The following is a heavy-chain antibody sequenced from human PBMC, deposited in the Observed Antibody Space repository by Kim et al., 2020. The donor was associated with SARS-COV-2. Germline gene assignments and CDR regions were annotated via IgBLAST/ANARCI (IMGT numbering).Heavy chain of an antibody. Sequence: SETLSLTCTVSGGSISSYYWSWIRQPPGKGLEWIGYIYYSGSTNYNPSLKSRVTISVDTSKNQFSLTLSSVTAADTAVYYCARLHDFGDFFDYWGQGTLVTVSS. J-gene: IGHJ4*02. CDR2: IYYSGST. V-gene: IGHV4-59*01. CDR1: GGSISSYY. D-gene: IGHD4-17*01. CDR3: ARLHDFGDFFDY.